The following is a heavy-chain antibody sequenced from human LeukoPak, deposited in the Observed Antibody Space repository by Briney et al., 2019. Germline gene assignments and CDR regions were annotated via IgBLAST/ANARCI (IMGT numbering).Heavy chain of an antibody. CDR2: IYYSGST. CDR1: GGSISSHY. J-gene: IGHJ4*02. CDR3: ARDVSPGGSWYLFDY. Sequence: SETLSLTCTVSGGSISSHYWSWIRQPPGKGLEWIGYIYYSGSTNYNPSLKSRVTISVDTYKNQFSLKLSSVTAADTAVYYCARDVSPGGSWYLFDYWGQGTLVTVSS. D-gene: IGHD6-13*01. V-gene: IGHV4-59*11.